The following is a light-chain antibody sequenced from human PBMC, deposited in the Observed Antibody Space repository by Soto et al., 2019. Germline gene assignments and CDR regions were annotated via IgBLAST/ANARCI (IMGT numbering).Light chain of an antibody. CDR3: QQYNEFQYT. J-gene: IGKJ2*01. CDR2: KAT. Sequence: DIQMTQSPSSLSASVGDRVTITCRVSQTISSRLAWYQQKPGQAPKLLIYKATNLQTGVASRFSGSGSGTEFSLTISSLQPDDFAVYYCQQYNEFQYTFGQGTRLDI. CDR1: QTISSR. V-gene: IGKV1-5*03.